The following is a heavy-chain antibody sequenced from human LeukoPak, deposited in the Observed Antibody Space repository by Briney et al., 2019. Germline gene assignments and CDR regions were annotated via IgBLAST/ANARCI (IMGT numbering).Heavy chain of an antibody. J-gene: IGHJ4*02. CDR1: GGSISSSSYY. V-gene: IGHV4-39*07. CDR2: IYYSGST. D-gene: IGHD4-17*01. CDR3: ARVSPYGDYLDY. Sequence: PSETLSLTCTVPGGSISSSSYYWGWIRQPPGKGLEWIGSIYYSGSTYYNPSLKSRVTISVDTSKNQFSLKLSSVTAADTAVYYCARVSPYGDYLDYWGQGTLVTVSS.